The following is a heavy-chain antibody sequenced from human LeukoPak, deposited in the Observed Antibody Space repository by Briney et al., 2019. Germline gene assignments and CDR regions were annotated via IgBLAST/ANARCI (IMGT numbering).Heavy chain of an antibody. Sequence: PGGSLRLSCAASGFTFSSYGMHWVRQAPGKGLEWVAVIWYDGSNKYYADSVKGRFTISRDNSKNTLYLQMNSRRAEDTAVYYCAREYCSGGSCYWFDPWGQGTLVTVFS. CDR1: GFTFSSYG. D-gene: IGHD2-15*01. CDR3: AREYCSGGSCYWFDP. J-gene: IGHJ5*02. V-gene: IGHV3-33*01. CDR2: IWYDGSNK.